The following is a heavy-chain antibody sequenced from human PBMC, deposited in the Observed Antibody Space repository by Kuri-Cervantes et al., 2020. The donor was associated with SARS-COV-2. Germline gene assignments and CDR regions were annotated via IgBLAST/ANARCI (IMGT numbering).Heavy chain of an antibody. V-gene: IGHV4-59*01. J-gene: IGHJ4*02. CDR1: GGSISSYY. CDR3: AHIVPKTMEFDY. D-gene: IGHD3-10*01. Sequence: ESLKISCTVSGGSISSYYWSWIRQPPGKGLEWIGYIYYSGSTNYNPSLKSRVTISVDTSKNQFSLKLNSVTAADTAVCYCAHIVPKTMEFDYWGQGTLVTVSS. CDR2: IYYSGST.